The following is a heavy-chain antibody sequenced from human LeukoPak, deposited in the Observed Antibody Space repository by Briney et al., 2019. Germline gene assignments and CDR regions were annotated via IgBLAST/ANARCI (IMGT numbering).Heavy chain of an antibody. D-gene: IGHD1-14*01. CDR3: ARKLSPRSFDS. J-gene: IGHJ4*02. CDR1: GFTFSSYA. V-gene: IGHV3-23*01. CDR2: ISGSGGST. Sequence: GGSLRLSCAASGFTFSSYAMSWVRQAPGKGLEWVSAISGSGGSTYYADSVKGRFTISRDNSKNTLYLQMNSLRAEDTAIYYCARKLSPRSFDSWGQGTLVTVSS.